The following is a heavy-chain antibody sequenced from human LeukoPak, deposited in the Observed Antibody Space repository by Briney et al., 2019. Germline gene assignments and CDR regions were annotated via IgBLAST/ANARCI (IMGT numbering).Heavy chain of an antibody. CDR1: GFTFSSYA. D-gene: IGHD3-3*01. Sequence: GGSLRLSCAASGFTFSSYAMSLVRPAPGKGLEWVSAISGSGGSTYYADSVKGRFTISRDNSKNTLYLQMNSLRAEDTAVYYCAKDDAGVGFFDYWGQGTLVTVSS. CDR2: ISGSGGST. J-gene: IGHJ4*02. V-gene: IGHV3-23*01. CDR3: AKDDAGVGFFDY.